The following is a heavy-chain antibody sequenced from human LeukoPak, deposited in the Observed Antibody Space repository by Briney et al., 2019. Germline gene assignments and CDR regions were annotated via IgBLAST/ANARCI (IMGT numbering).Heavy chain of an antibody. Sequence: PGRSLRLSCAASGFTFSSYAMHWVRQAPGKGLEWVAVISYDGSNKYYADSVKGRFTISRDNSKNTLYLQMNSLRAEDTAVYYCARGSYYDILTGYYSDDAFDIWGQGTMVTVSS. V-gene: IGHV3-30*04. D-gene: IGHD3-9*01. CDR3: ARGSYYDILTGYYSDDAFDI. CDR1: GFTFSSYA. J-gene: IGHJ3*02. CDR2: ISYDGSNK.